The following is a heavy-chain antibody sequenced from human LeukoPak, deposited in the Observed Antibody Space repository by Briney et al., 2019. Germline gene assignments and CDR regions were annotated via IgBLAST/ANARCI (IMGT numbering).Heavy chain of an antibody. J-gene: IGHJ6*02. CDR2: ISGSGGST. Sequence: PGGSLRLSCAASGFIFSSYAMNWVRQAPGKGLEWVSSISGSGGSTYYADSVKGRFTISRDNSRNTVYLQMNSLRAEDTAVYYCAKDYRSAYYYGMDVWGQGTTVSASS. V-gene: IGHV3-23*01. CDR3: AKDYRSAYYYGMDV. CDR1: GFIFSSYA. D-gene: IGHD1-14*01.